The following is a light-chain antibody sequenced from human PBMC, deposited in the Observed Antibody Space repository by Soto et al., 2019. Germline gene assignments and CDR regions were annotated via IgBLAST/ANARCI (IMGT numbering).Light chain of an antibody. CDR3: SSYTSINTRV. J-gene: IGLJ1*01. CDR1: STDVGGYNY. CDR2: EVS. Sequence: QSALTQPASVSGSPGQSITISCTGTSTDVGGYNYVSWYQQHPGKAPKLMIYEVSNRPSGVPDRFSGSKSDNTASLTISWLQVEDEADYYCSSYTSINTRVFGTGTKVTVL. V-gene: IGLV2-14*03.